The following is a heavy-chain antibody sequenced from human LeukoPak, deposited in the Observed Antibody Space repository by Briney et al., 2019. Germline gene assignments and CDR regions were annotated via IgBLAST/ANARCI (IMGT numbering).Heavy chain of an antibody. V-gene: IGHV3-48*01. CDR3: ARTYDFGRGPPGDAFDN. CDR1: GFTFTIFG. J-gene: IGHJ3*02. CDR2: IDARSDIT. D-gene: IGHD3-3*01. Sequence: GGSLRLSCAASGFTFTIFGLNWVRQAPGKVPEWVSYIDARSDITYYADSVQGRFTISRDNAQESVFLQMNSLRADDTAVYYCARTYDFGRGPPGDAFDNWGPGTLVTVSS.